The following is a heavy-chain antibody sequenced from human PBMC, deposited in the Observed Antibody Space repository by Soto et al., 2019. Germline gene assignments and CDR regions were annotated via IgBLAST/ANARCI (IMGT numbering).Heavy chain of an antibody. D-gene: IGHD6-13*01. CDR1: GYTFTGYY. Sequence: ASVKVSCKASGYTFTGYYMHWVGQAPGQGREWMGWINPNSGGTNYAQKFQGWVTMTRDTSISTAYMELSRLRSDDTAVYYCARTALAAAGPGYYHYGMDVWGQGTTGTVSS. CDR2: INPNSGGT. J-gene: IGHJ6*02. V-gene: IGHV1-2*04. CDR3: ARTALAAAGPGYYHYGMDV.